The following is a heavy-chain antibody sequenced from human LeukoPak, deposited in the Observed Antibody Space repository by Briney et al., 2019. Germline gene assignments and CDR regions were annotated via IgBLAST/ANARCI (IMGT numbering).Heavy chain of an antibody. Sequence: SETLSLTCAVYGGSFSGYYWSWIRQPPGKGLEWIGEINHSGSTNYNPPLKSRVTISVDTSKNQFSLKLSSVTAADTAVYYCARGLVAAAKARSHAFDIWGQGTMVTVSS. J-gene: IGHJ3*02. CDR2: INHSGST. CDR1: GGSFSGYY. V-gene: IGHV4-34*01. CDR3: ARGLVAAAKARSHAFDI. D-gene: IGHD6-13*01.